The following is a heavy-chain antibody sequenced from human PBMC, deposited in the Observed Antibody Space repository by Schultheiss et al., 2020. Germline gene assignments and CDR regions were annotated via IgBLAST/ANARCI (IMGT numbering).Heavy chain of an antibody. J-gene: IGHJ4*02. CDR1: GGSFSAYY. CDR3: ARDRCSGGSCGGLDY. V-gene: IGHV4-34*01. CDR2: INHSGST. Sequence: SETLSLTCAVYGGSFSAYYWSWIRQPPGKGLEWIGEINHSGSTNYNPSLKSRVTISVDTSKNQFSLKLSSVTAADTAVYYCARDRCSGGSCGGLDYWGQGTLVTVSS. D-gene: IGHD2-15*01.